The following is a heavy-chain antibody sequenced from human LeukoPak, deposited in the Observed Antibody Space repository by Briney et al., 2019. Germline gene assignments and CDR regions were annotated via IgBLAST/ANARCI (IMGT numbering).Heavy chain of an antibody. V-gene: IGHV4-34*01. D-gene: IGHD5-18*01. J-gene: IGHJ4*02. Sequence: PSETLSLTCAVYGGSFSGYYWSWIRQPPGKGLEWIGEINHSGSTNYNPSPKSRVTISVDTSKNQFSLKLSSVTAADTAVYYCARGPIQLWTKIFDYWGQGTLVTVSS. CDR3: ARGPIQLWTKIFDY. CDR2: INHSGST. CDR1: GGSFSGYY.